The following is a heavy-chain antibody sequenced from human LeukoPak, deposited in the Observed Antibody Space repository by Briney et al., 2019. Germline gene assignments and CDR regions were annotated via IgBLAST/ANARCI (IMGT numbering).Heavy chain of an antibody. CDR3: AKARSGWVVAASDY. J-gene: IGHJ4*02. V-gene: IGHV3-30*18. D-gene: IGHD2-15*01. Sequence: GGSLRLSCAASGFTFSSYGMHWVRQAPGKGLEWVAVISYDGSNKYYADSVKGRFTISRDNSKNTLYLQVNSLRAEDTAVYYCAKARSGWVVAASDYWGQGTLVTVSS. CDR2: ISYDGSNK. CDR1: GFTFSSYG.